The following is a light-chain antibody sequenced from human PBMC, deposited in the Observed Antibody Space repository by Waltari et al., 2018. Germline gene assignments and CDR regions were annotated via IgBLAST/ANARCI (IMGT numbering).Light chain of an antibody. Sequence: QSALTQPASVSGSPGQSITISCTGTSSDVWSYNLVSWYQQHPGKAPKLMIFDVTERPSGVSFRLSGSKSGNTASLTISGLQADDEADYYCSSYTSSSTPLFGGGTRVTVL. J-gene: IGLJ2*01. V-gene: IGLV2-14*02. CDR1: SSDVWSYNL. CDR2: DVT. CDR3: SSYTSSSTPL.